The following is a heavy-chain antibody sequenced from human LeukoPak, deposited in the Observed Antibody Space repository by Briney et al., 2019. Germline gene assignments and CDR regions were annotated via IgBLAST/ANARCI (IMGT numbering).Heavy chain of an antibody. D-gene: IGHD3-10*01. CDR3: AKGESPQYMVRGVAHYYYAMDV. Sequence: GGSLRLSCTVSGFNFSTYAMTWVRQPPGKGLEWVSGISGSGDSTYYADSVKGRFTISRDNSKNTLFLQLKTLRDEDTAIYYCAKGESPQYMVRGVAHYYYAMDVWGQGTTVTVSS. CDR2: ISGSGDST. V-gene: IGHV3-23*01. CDR1: GFNFSTYA. J-gene: IGHJ6*02.